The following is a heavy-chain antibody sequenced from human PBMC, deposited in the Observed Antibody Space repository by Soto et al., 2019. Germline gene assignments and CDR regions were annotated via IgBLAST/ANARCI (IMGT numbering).Heavy chain of an antibody. Sequence: GGSLRLSCAASGFTFSNYAMSWVRQAPGGGLEWVSSMSGSSSTTYYADSVRGRFTISRDRSKNTLYLQMSSLRAEDTALYYCAKNQERELPRVIDFWGQGTLVTVSS. J-gene: IGHJ4*02. CDR1: GFTFSNYA. CDR2: MSGSSSTT. V-gene: IGHV3-23*01. D-gene: IGHD1-7*01. CDR3: AKNQERELPRVIDF.